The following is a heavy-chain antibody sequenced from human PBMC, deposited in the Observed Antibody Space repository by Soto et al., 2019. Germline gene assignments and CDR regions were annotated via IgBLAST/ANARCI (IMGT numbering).Heavy chain of an antibody. D-gene: IGHD3-22*01. CDR1: GGTFSSYT. CDR2: IIPILGIA. J-gene: IGHJ5*02. CDR3: ARGYYDSSCLNWFDH. V-gene: IGHV1-69*02. Sequence: SVKVSCKASGGTFSSYTISWVRQAPGQGLEWMGRIIPILGIANYAQKFQGRVTITADKSTSTAYMELSSLRSEDTAVYYCARGYYDSSCLNWFDHWGQRTLVTXS.